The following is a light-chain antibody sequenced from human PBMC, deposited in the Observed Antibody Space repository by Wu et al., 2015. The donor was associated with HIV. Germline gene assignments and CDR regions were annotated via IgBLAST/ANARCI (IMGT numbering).Light chain of an antibody. CDR3: QQYGSSPRS. J-gene: IGKJ4*01. CDR1: QSVSSSY. Sequence: EIVLTQSPATLSLSPGERATLSCRASQSVSSSYLAWYQQKPGQAPRLLIYGASSGATGIPDRFSGSGSGTDFTLTISRLEPEDFAVYYCQQYGSSPRSFGGGTEGGD. CDR2: GAS. V-gene: IGKV3-20*01.